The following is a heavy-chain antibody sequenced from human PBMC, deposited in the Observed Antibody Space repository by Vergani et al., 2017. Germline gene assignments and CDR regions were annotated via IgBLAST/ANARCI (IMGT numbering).Heavy chain of an antibody. CDR1: GGSFSGYY. CDR2: INHSGST. J-gene: IGHJ6*04. D-gene: IGHD6-6*01. V-gene: IGHV4-34*01. CDR3: ARALIIAARRMYV. Sequence: QVQLQQWGAGLLKPSETLSLTCAVYGGSFSGYYWSWIRQPPGKGLEWIGEINHSGSTNYNPSLKSRVTISVDTSKNQFSLKLSSVTAADTAVYYCARALIIAARRMYVWGKGTTVTVSS.